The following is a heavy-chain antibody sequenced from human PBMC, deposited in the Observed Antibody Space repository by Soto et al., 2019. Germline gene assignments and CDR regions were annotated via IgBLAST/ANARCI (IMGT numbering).Heavy chain of an antibody. CDR2: MNPNSGNT. CDR1: GYTFTSYD. V-gene: IGHV1-8*01. CDR3: ARVMITFGGVIANAFDI. D-gene: IGHD3-16*02. J-gene: IGHJ3*02. Sequence: GASVKVSCKASGYTFTSYDINWLRQATGQGLEWMGWMNPNSGNTGYAQKFQGRVTMTRNTSISTAYMELSSLRSEDTAVYYCARVMITFGGVIANAFDIWGQGTMVTVSS.